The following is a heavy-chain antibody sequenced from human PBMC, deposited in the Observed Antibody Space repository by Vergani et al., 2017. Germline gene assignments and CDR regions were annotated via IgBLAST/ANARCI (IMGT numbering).Heavy chain of an antibody. CDR3: ARDSGWYFDY. J-gene: IGHJ4*02. Sequence: QVQLQESGPGLVKPSETLSLTCTVPGGSLSSYYWSWIRQPPGKGLEWIGYIYYSGSTNYNPSLKSRVTISVDTSKNQFSLKLSSVTAADTAVYYCARDSGWYFDYWGQGTLVTVSS. V-gene: IGHV4-59*01. CDR2: IYYSGST. D-gene: IGHD6-19*01. CDR1: GGSLSSYY.